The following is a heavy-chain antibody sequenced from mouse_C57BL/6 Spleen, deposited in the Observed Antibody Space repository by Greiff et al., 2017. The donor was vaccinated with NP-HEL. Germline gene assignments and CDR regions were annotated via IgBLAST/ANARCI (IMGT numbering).Heavy chain of an antibody. V-gene: IGHV1-80*01. CDR3: ARHGNYDAMDY. Sequence: QVHVKQSGAELVKPGASVKISCKASGYAFSSYWMNWVKQRPGKGLEWIGQIYPGDGDTNYNGKFKGKATLTADKSSSTAYMQLSSLTSEDSAVYFCARHGNYDAMDYWGQGTSVTVSS. CDR1: GYAFSSYW. CDR2: IYPGDGDT. J-gene: IGHJ4*01. D-gene: IGHD2-1*01.